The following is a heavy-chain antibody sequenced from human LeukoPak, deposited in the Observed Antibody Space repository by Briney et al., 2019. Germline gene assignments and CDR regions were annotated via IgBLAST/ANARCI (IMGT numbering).Heavy chain of an antibody. J-gene: IGHJ3*01. V-gene: IGHV6-1*01. CDR1: GDTVSSNSAA. CDR3: ARGFALDF. Sequence: SQTLSLTCDISGDTVSSNSAAWNWIRQSPSRGLEWLGRTYYRSKWYYDYVVSVKSRITISPDTSKNQCSLQLNSVTADDTAVYYCARGFALDFWGQGTMVTVSS. CDR2: TYYRSKWYY.